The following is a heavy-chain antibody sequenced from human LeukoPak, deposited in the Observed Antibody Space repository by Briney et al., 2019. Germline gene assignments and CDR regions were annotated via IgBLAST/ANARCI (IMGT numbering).Heavy chain of an antibody. CDR2: IYSRGTT. CDR1: GGSISSISNY. V-gene: IGHV4-39*07. CDR3: ARDGSARYYFDY. J-gene: IGHJ4*02. Sequence: PSETLSLTCTVSGGSISSISNYWGWLRQPPGKGLEWIGSIYSRGTTYYNPSLRSRVTISVDTSKNQFSLKLSSVTAADTAMYYCARDGSARYYFDYWGQGTLVTVSS.